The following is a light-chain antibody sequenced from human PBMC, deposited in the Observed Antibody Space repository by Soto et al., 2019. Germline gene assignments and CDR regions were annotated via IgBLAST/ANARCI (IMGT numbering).Light chain of an antibody. V-gene: IGKV3-15*01. CDR1: QSVSSN. Sequence: EIVMTQSPATLSVSPGERATLSCRASQSVSSNLAWYQQKPGQAPRLLIYGASTRATGIPGRCSGSGSGTEFPLTSSSLPSEDFAFYYCQQYNNSLTFGGGTKVEIK. CDR2: GAS. CDR3: QQYNNSLT. J-gene: IGKJ4*01.